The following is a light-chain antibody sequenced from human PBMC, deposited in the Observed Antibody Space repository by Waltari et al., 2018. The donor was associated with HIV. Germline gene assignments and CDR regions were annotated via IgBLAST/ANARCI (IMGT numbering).Light chain of an antibody. CDR3: LLSFHDARPV. Sequence: QAVVTQEPSLTVSPGGTVTLTCGSSSGPVVSSHYPYWFQQKPGQAPRTLIYDTSNKNSWTPARVSGSLLGGKAALTLSCARPEDEADYYGLLSFHDARPVFGGGTKLFVL. V-gene: IGLV7-46*01. CDR2: DTS. CDR1: SGPVVSSHY. J-gene: IGLJ3*02.